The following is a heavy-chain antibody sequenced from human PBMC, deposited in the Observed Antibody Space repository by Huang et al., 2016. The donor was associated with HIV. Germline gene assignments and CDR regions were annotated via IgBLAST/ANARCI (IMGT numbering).Heavy chain of an antibody. CDR2: IIPRFGTP. D-gene: IGHD4-17*01. V-gene: IGHV1-69*13. CDR1: GGTFSKYA. Sequence: QVQLVQSGAEVKTPGSSVKVSCKASGGTFSKYAISWVRRGHGEWLVWVGGIIPRFGTPNYARKFQGRLTITADDSTSTTDVEVSSLRSEDTALYYGARGQLGSYGDYDVLYWGQGTLVTVSS. CDR3: ARGQLGSYGDYDVLY. J-gene: IGHJ4*02.